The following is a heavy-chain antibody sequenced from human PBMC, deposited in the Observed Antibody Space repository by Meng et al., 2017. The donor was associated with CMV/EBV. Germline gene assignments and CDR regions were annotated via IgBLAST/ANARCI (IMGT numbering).Heavy chain of an antibody. CDR1: GFTFSSYA. D-gene: IGHD5-12*01. CDR3: VRDPPTIPAAFNV. CDR2: ISNSNTTT. V-gene: IGHV3-48*04. J-gene: IGHJ3*01. Sequence: GESLKISCAASGFTFSSYAMSWVRQAPGKGLEWVSYISNSNTTTYYADSVKGRFTISRDNAKNSLYLQMNSLRADDTAVYYCVRDPPTIPAAFNVWGQGTMVTVSS.